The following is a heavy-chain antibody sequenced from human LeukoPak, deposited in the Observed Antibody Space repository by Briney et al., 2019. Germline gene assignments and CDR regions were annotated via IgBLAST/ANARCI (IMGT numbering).Heavy chain of an antibody. CDR3: TSSPGDFDY. V-gene: IGHV5-10-1*01. CDR2: IDPSDSYT. J-gene: IGHJ4*02. D-gene: IGHD7-27*01. Sequence: GESLRISCKGSGYSFPSYWITWVRQMPGKGLEWMGRIDPSDSYTDYSPSFQGHVTISADKSISTAYLQWRSLKASDTAMYYCTSSPGDFDYWGQGTLVTVSS. CDR1: GYSFPSYW.